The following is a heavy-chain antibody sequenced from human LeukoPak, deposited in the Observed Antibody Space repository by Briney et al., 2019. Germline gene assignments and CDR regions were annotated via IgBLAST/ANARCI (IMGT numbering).Heavy chain of an antibody. J-gene: IGHJ4*02. Sequence: PGGSLRLSCAASGFTFYDFAMHWVRQAPGKSLEWVSGNSWNSGRIDYADSVKGRFTISRDNAKNSLYLQMTSLRAEYMALYYCAKGAGVTLLYYYFNYWGQGTLVTVSS. CDR2: NSWNSGRI. V-gene: IGHV3-9*03. CDR1: GFTFYDFA. CDR3: AKGAGVTLLYYYFNY. D-gene: IGHD4-11*01.